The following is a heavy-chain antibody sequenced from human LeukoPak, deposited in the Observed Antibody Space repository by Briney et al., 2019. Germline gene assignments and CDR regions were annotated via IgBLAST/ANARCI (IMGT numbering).Heavy chain of an antibody. V-gene: IGHV3-30*02. J-gene: IGHJ4*02. D-gene: IGHD3-22*01. CDR1: GFTFSSYG. Sequence: QAGGSLRLSCAASGFTFSSYGMHWVRQAPGKGLEWVAFIRYDGNNKYYADSVKGRFTISRDNSKNTLYLQMNSLRAEDTAVYYCARHGEPDYYDSSGYYYFDYWGQGTLVTVSS. CDR3: ARHGEPDYYDSSGYYYFDY. CDR2: IRYDGNNK.